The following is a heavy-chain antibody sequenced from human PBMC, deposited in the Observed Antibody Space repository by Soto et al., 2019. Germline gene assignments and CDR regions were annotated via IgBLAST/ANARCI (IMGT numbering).Heavy chain of an antibody. CDR2: IWYDGSNK. CDR3: AREGYCSGGSCYSVPVFDY. D-gene: IGHD2-15*01. V-gene: IGHV3-33*01. CDR1: GFTFSSYG. Sequence: QVQLVESGGGVVQPGRSLRLSCAASGFTFSSYGMHWVRQAPGKGLEWVAVIWYDGSNKYYADSVKGRFTISRDNSKNTPXXQMNSLRAEDTAVYYCAREGYCSGGSCYSVPVFDYWGQGTLVTVSS. J-gene: IGHJ4*02.